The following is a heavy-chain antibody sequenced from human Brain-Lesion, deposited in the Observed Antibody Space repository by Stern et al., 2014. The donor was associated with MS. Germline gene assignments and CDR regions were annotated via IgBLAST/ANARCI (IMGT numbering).Heavy chain of an antibody. V-gene: IGHV4-39*01. CDR3: AKLWLGELPESPFDY. J-gene: IGHJ4*02. D-gene: IGHD3-10*01. CDR1: GGSISSSSYY. Sequence: QVQLVESGPGLVKPSETLSLTCTVSGGSISSSSYYWGWIRQPPGKGLEWIGSIYYRGSTYYDPSLKSRVTLSMDTSKNQFSPSLSSVTAADTAVYFCAKLWLGELPESPFDYWGQGTLVTVSS. CDR2: IYYRGST.